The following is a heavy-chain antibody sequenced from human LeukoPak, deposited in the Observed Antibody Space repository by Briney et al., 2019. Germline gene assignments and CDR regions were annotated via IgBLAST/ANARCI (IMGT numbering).Heavy chain of an antibody. V-gene: IGHV3-33*08. CDR2: IWYDGSNK. CDR1: GFTFTNYW. CDR3: ARDATSIADDDYFDY. Sequence: GGSLRLSCAASGFTFTNYWMHWVRQAPGKGLEWVAVIWYDGSNKYYADSVKGRFTISRGNSKNTLYLQMNSLRAEDTAVYYCARDATSIADDDYFDYWGQGTLVTVSS. J-gene: IGHJ4*02. D-gene: IGHD6-6*01.